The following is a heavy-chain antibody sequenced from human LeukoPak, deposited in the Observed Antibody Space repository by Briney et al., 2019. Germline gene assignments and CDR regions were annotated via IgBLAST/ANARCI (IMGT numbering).Heavy chain of an antibody. J-gene: IGHJ6*02. CDR3: ARARGVLLYYGMDV. CDR2: IYYTGST. Sequence: SETLSLTCTVSAGSISSGDYYWSWIRQPPGKGLEWIAYIYYTGSTYYNPSPKSRVTISIDTAKNQFSLKLRSVTAGDTAVYYCARARGVLLYYGMDVWGQGTTVTVSS. CDR1: AGSISSGDYY. D-gene: IGHD1-26*01. V-gene: IGHV4-30-4*01.